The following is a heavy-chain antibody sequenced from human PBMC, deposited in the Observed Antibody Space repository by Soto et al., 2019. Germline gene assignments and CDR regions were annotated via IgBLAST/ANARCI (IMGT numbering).Heavy chain of an antibody. CDR2: IIPIFGTA. CDR1: GCTFSSYA. J-gene: IGHJ4*02. V-gene: IGHV1-69*13. D-gene: IGHD6-19*01. CDR3: ARAGYSSGWSPYYFDY. Sequence: SVKVSCKASGCTFSSYAISWVRQAPGQGLEWMGGIIPIFGTANYAQKFQGRVTITADESTSTAYMELSSLRSEDTAVYYCARAGYSSGWSPYYFDYWGQGTLVTVSS.